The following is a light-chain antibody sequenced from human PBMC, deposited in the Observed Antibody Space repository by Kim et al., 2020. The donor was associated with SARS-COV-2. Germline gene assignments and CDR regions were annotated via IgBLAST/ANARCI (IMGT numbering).Light chain of an antibody. Sequence: AIQMTQSPSSLSASVGDTVTITCRASQGIRDDLGWYQQKPGKAPKLLIYAASSLQSGVPSRFSGSGSGTDFTLTISSLQPEDFATYYCLQNYDYPYTFGQGTKLEI. CDR2: AAS. CDR3: LQNYDYPYT. CDR1: QGIRDD. J-gene: IGKJ2*01. V-gene: IGKV1-6*01.